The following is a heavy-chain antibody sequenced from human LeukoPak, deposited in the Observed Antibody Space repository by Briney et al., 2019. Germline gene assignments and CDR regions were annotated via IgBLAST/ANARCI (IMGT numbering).Heavy chain of an antibody. CDR1: GFTFRDYY. CDR3: AREGSSASGQDWYAFDI. Sequence: ASVRVSCKASGFTFRDYYVQWVRQVPGQGLEWLGWMYFNSGATRYAAKFQGRVTLTGETSINTVYMELVSLGSDDTAMYYCAREGSSASGQDWYAFDIWGQETMVTVSS. D-gene: IGHD5-12*01. CDR2: MYFNSGAT. V-gene: IGHV1-2*02. J-gene: IGHJ3*02.